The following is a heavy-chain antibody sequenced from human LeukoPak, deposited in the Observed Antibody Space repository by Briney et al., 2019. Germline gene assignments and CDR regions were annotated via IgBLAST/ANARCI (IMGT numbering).Heavy chain of an antibody. V-gene: IGHV4-39*01. CDR1: GFTFSSYSMN. CDR2: IYYHENT. J-gene: IGHJ4*02. Sequence: GSLRLSCAASGFTFSSYSMNWVRQAPGKGLEWIGSIYYHENTYYNSSPKSRVTISVDTSKNQFSLKLNSVTAADTAVYFCARRAYSAAYWKHFDYWGQGTLVTVSS. CDR3: ARRAYSAAYWKHFDY. D-gene: IGHD1-1*01.